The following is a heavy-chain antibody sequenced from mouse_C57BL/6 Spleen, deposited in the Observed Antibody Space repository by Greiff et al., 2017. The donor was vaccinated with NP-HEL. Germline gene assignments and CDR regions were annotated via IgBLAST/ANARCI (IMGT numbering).Heavy chain of an antibody. CDR1: GYTFTDYE. CDR3: TRGVGHWYFDV. J-gene: IGHJ1*03. V-gene: IGHV1-15*01. D-gene: IGHD1-1*02. Sequence: QVQLQQSGAELVRPGASVTLSCKASGYTFTDYEMHWVKQTPVHGLEWIGAIDPETGGTAYNQKFKGKAILTADKSSSTAYMELRSLTSEDSAVYYCTRGVGHWYFDVWGTGTTVTVSS. CDR2: IDPETGGT.